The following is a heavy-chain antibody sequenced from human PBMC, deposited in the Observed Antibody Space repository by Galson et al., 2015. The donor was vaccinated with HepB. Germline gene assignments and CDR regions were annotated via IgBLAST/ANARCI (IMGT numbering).Heavy chain of an antibody. J-gene: IGHJ6*02. CDR1: GDSINSYH. V-gene: IGHV4-59*01. CDR3: ARAPYYYDSSGYYSGKNYYYYGLDV. D-gene: IGHD3-22*01. CDR2: IYYSGNT. Sequence: ETLSLTCTVSGDSINSYHWSWIRQPPGKGLEWIGYIYYSGNTDYNPSLKSRVTMSVDTSKNQFSLKLSSVTAADTAVYYCARAPYYYDSSGYYSGKNYYYYGLDVWGQGTTVTVSS.